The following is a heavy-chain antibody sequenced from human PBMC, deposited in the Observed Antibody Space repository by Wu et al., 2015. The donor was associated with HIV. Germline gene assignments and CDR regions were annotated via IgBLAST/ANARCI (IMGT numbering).Heavy chain of an antibody. V-gene: IGHV1-69*18. J-gene: IGHJ6*02. D-gene: IGHD6-13*01. CDR2: IIPIFGTA. Sequence: QVQLVQSGAEVKKPGSSAKVSCKASGGTFSSYAISWVRQAPGQGLEWMGRIIPIFGTANYAQKFQGRVTITADESTSTAYMELSSLRSEDTAAYYCARSPIAAAGQYYYYYGMDVWGQGTTVTVSS. CDR1: GGTFSSYA. CDR3: ARSPIAAAGQYYYYYGMDV.